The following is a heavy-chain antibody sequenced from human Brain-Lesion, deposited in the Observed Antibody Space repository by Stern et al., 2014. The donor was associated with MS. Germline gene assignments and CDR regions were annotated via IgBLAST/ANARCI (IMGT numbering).Heavy chain of an antibody. CDR1: GYSFTSDW. J-gene: IGHJ4*02. D-gene: IGHD3-16*01. V-gene: IGHV5-10-1*03. CDR2: IDPNDSNP. CDR3: ARHMGEGLSIDY. Sequence: EVQLVESGAGVKKPGESLRLSCQGSGYSFTSDWISWVRQMPGKGLEWLGRIDPNDSNPNYRPSFQGHVTISADKSINPAYLDWRSLKASDTAMYYWARHMGEGLSIDYWGQGTLVTVSS.